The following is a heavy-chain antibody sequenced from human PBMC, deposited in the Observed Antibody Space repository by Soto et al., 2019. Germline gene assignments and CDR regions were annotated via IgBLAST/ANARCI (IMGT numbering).Heavy chain of an antibody. CDR1: GGSFSGYY. Sequence: QVQLQQWGAGLLKPSETLSLTCAVYGGSFSGYYWSWIRQPPGKGLEWIGEINHSGSTNYNPSLMSRVNISVDTSKNQFSLKLSSVTAADTAVYYCARAYGYSYGYFDYWGQGTLVTVSS. CDR2: INHSGST. CDR3: ARAYGYSYGYFDY. V-gene: IGHV4-34*01. D-gene: IGHD5-18*01. J-gene: IGHJ4*02.